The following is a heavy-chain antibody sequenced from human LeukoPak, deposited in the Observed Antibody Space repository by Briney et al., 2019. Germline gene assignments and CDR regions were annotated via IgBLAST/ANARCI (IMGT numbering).Heavy chain of an antibody. V-gene: IGHV3-30*02. Sequence: GGSLRLSCAASGFTFSSYGMHWVRQAPGKGLEWVAFIRYDGSNKYYADSVKGRFTISRDNSKNTLYLQMNSLRAEDTAVYYCAKLITIFGVAPGKPFDPWGQGTLVTVSS. D-gene: IGHD3-3*01. CDR1: GFTFSSYG. J-gene: IGHJ5*02. CDR3: AKLITIFGVAPGKPFDP. CDR2: IRYDGSNK.